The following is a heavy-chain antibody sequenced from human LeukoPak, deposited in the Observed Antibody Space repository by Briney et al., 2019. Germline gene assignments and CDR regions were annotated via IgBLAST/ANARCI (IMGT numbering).Heavy chain of an antibody. CDR3: VRHDLIGITGGNVDY. D-gene: IGHD1-14*01. V-gene: IGHV4-39*01. Sequence: SETLSPTCTVSGGSISSSRYYWGYIRQPPGKGLEWLGSIYYTGSTYYNPSLKSRVTVSVDTSKNQFSLKLNSVTAADTAVYYCVRHDLIGITGGNVDYGGQGTLVSVSS. CDR2: IYYTGST. J-gene: IGHJ4*02. CDR1: GGSISSSRYY.